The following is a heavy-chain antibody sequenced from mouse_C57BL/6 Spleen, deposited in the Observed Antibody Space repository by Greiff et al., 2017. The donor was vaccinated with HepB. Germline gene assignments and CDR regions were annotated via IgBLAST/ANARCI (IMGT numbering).Heavy chain of an antibody. J-gene: IGHJ4*01. CDR2: ISGGGGNT. D-gene: IGHD1-1*01. V-gene: IGHV5-9*01. Sequence: EVKLQESGGGLVKPGGSLKLSCAASGFTFSSYTMSWVRQTPEKRLEWVATISGGGGNTYYPDSVKGRFTISRDNAKNTLYLQMSSLRSEDTALYYCARKGGFITTVYYAMDYWGQGTSVTVSS. CDR1: GFTFSSYT. CDR3: ARKGGFITTVYYAMDY.